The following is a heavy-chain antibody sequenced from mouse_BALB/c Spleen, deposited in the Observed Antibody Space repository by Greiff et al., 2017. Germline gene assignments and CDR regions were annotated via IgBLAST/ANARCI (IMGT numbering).Heavy chain of an antibody. Sequence: DVQLVESGGGLVQPGGSLRLSCATSGFTFTDYYMSWVRQPPGKALEWLGFIRNKANGYTTEYSASVKGRFTISRDNSQSILYLQMNTLRAEDSATYYCARDETTVVATEIYYAMDYWGQGTSVTVSS. CDR2: IRNKANGYTT. J-gene: IGHJ4*01. V-gene: IGHV7-3*02. CDR3: ARDETTVVATEIYYAMDY. D-gene: IGHD1-1*01. CDR1: GFTFTDYY.